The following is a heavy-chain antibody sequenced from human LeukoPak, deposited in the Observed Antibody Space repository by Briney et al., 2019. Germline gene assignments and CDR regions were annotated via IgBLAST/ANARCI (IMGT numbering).Heavy chain of an antibody. CDR2: ISAYNGDT. V-gene: IGHV1-18*01. Sequence: VASVKVSCKASGYTFTSYGINWVRQAPGQGLEWMGWISAYNGDTNYAQKLQGRVTMTTDTSTSTAYMELRSLRSDDTAVYYCARVYSYGYFDYWGQGTLVTVSS. CDR3: ARVYSYGYFDY. D-gene: IGHD5-18*01. CDR1: GYTFTSYG. J-gene: IGHJ4*02.